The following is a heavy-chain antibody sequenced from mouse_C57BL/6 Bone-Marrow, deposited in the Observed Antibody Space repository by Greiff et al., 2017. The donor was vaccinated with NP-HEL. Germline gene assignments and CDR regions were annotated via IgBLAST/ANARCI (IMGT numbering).Heavy chain of an antibody. CDR3: AYGSSWTFDY. J-gene: IGHJ2*01. CDR2: INPNNGGT. V-gene: IGHV1-26*01. CDR1: GYTFTDYY. Sequence: EVQLQQSGPELVKPGASVKISCKASGYTFTDYYMNWVKQSHGKSLEWIGDINPNNGGTSYNQKFKGKATFTVDNPSITAYMKLRILTSEDSAVYDCAYGSSWTFDYWGQGTTLTVSS. D-gene: IGHD1-1*01.